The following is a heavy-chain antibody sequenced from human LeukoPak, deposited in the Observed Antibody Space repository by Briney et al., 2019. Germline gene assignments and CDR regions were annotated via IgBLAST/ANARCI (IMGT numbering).Heavy chain of an antibody. CDR1: GFTFTSSA. V-gene: IGHV1-58*01. J-gene: IGHJ4*02. Sequence: SVKVSCKASGFTFTSSAVQWVRQARGQRLEWIGWIVVGSGNTNCAQKFQERVTITRDMSTSTAYMELSSLRSEDTAVYYCAAGVWYYDFWSGYSDTPPFDYWGQGTLVTVSS. CDR2: IVVGSGNT. D-gene: IGHD3-3*01. CDR3: AAGVWYYDFWSGYSDTPPFDY.